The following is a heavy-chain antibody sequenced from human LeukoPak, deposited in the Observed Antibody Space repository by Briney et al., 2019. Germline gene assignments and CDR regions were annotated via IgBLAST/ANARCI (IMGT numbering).Heavy chain of an antibody. CDR2: ISAYNGNT. Sequence: ASVKVSCKASGYTFTSYGISWVRQAPGQGLEWMGWISAYNGNTNYAQKLQGRVTMTTDTSTSTAYMELRSLRSDDTAVYYCARVEVYDSSGYYLGGWYFDYWSQGTLVTVSS. V-gene: IGHV1-18*01. CDR1: GYTFTSYG. D-gene: IGHD3-22*01. J-gene: IGHJ4*02. CDR3: ARVEVYDSSGYYLGGWYFDY.